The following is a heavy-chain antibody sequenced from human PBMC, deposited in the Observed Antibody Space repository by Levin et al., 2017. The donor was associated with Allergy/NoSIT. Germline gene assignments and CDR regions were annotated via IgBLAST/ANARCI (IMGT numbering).Heavy chain of an antibody. J-gene: IGHJ6*02. V-gene: IGHV3-7*01. CDR3: AREEGWGYHYGMDV. Sequence: GGSLRLSCAASGFTFTSFWMTWVRQAPGKGQEWVANIKQDGSETYYVDSVKGRFTISRDNAKNSVYLQMNSLRVDDTAVYYCAREEGWGYHYGMDVWGQGTTVTVSS. CDR1: GFTFTSFW. D-gene: IGHD3-16*02. CDR2: IKQDGSET.